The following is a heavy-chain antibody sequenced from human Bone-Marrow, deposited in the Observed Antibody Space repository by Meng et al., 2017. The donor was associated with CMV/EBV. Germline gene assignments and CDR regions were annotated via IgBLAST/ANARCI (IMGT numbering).Heavy chain of an antibody. CDR3: ARDLWGSEDY. Sequence: LRLSCEDSGFTFTSHGMSWVRQAPGKGLEWVASIEADGSLQHYVDSVRGRFIISRDDAKNSLYLQMNSLRTDDTAVYHCARDLWGSEDYWGQGALVTVSS. V-gene: IGHV3-7*01. CDR1: GFTFTSHG. J-gene: IGHJ4*02. D-gene: IGHD7-27*01. CDR2: IEADGSLQ.